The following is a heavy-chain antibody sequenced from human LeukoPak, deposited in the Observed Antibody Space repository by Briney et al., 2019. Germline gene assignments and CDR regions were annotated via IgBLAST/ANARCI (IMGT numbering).Heavy chain of an antibody. CDR3: ARRVAYCGGDCYYYFDY. CDR2: INHSGST. CDR1: GDSFSGYY. D-gene: IGHD2-21*02. J-gene: IGHJ4*02. Sequence: SETLSLTCAVYGDSFSGYYWSWLRQPPGKGLEWLGEINHSGSTNYNPSLKSRVTISVDTSKNQFSLKLSSVTAADTAVYYCARRVAYCGGDCYYYFDYWGQGTLVTVSS. V-gene: IGHV4-34*01.